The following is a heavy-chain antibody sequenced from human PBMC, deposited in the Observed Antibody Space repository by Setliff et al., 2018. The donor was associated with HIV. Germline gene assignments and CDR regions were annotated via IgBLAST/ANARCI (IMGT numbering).Heavy chain of an antibody. CDR1: GFPFSSYW. J-gene: IGHJ4*02. CDR2: INEDGSEK. V-gene: IGHV3-7*01. D-gene: IGHD3-9*01. CDR3: ASPTYYNFLN. Sequence: GGSLRLSCAASGFPFSSYWMSWVRQAPGKGLEWVANINEDGSEKYYVDSVKGRFTISRDNAKNSLYLQVNSLRVEDSAVYYCASPTYYNFLNWGQGTLVTVPQ.